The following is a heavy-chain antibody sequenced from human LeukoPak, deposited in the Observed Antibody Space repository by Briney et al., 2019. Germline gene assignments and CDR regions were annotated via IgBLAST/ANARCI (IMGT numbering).Heavy chain of an antibody. Sequence: ASVKVSCKASGYTFTSYYMHWVRQAPGQGLEWMGIINPSGGTTTYAQKFQGRVTMTRDTSTTTVYMELSSLRSEDTAVYYCAREHPAAPTYNLWGQGTLVTVSS. CDR2: INPSGGTT. J-gene: IGHJ5*02. V-gene: IGHV1-46*01. CDR1: GYTFTSYY. CDR3: AREHPAAPTYNL. D-gene: IGHD6-13*01.